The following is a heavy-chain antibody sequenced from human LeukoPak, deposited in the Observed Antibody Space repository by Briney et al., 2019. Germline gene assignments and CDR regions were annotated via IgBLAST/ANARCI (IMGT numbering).Heavy chain of an antibody. Sequence: PGGSLRLSCAASGFTFSSYAMSWVRQAPGKGLEWVSFISSSGSTIYYADSVKGRFTISRDNAKNSLYPQMNSLRAEDTAVYYCARDSGWYWYFDLWGRGTLVTVSS. CDR2: ISSSGSTI. D-gene: IGHD6-19*01. J-gene: IGHJ2*01. V-gene: IGHV3-48*04. CDR3: ARDSGWYWYFDL. CDR1: GFTFSSYA.